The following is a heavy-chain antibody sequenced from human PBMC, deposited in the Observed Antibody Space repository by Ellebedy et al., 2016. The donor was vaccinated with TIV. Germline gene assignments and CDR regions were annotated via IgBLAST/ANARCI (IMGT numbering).Heavy chain of an antibody. V-gene: IGHV3-48*01. CDR2: ISSTGSTI. J-gene: IGHJ3*02. CDR1: GFTFSSYS. Sequence: PGGSLRLSCEASGFTFSSYSMNWVRLAPGKGLEWVSYISSTGSTIYYADSVQGRFTISRDNAQDSLYLKMNSLRAEDTAVYYCARQTVATSVNDAFDIWGLGTVVTVSS. D-gene: IGHD4-17*01. CDR3: ARQTVATSVNDAFDI.